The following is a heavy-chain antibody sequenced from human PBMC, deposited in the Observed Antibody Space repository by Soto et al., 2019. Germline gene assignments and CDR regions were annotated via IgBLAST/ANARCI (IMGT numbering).Heavy chain of an antibody. CDR3: ARWWSGSRQGFDP. D-gene: IGHD3-3*01. J-gene: IGHJ5*02. CDR2: IYYSGST. V-gene: IGHV4-31*03. CDR1: GGSISSGDYY. Sequence: QVQLQESGPGLVKPSQTLSLTCTVSGGSISSGDYYWSWIRQHPGKGLEWIGYIYYSGSTYYNPSLKRRVTISVDTSKNQFSLKLSSVTAAVTAVYYCARWWSGSRQGFDPWGQGTLVTVSS.